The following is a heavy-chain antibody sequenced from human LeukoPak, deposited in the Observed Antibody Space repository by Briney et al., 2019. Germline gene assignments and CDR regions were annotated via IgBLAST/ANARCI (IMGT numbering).Heavy chain of an antibody. D-gene: IGHD3-9*01. CDR2: IYYSGST. V-gene: IGHV4-39*07. CDR3: ARIGYYDILTGSSYWYFDL. J-gene: IGHJ2*01. Sequence: PSETLSLTCTVSGGSISSSSYYWGWIRQPPGKGLEWIGSIYYSGSTYYNPSLKSRVTISVDTSKNQFSLKLSSVTAADTAVYYCARIGYYDILTGSSYWYFDLWGRGTLVTVSS. CDR1: GGSISSSSYY.